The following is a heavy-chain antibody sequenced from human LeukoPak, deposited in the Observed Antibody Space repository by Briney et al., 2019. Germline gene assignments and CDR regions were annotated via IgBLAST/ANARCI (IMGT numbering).Heavy chain of an antibody. CDR3: ARNRFYYDSSVHDAFDI. CDR2: IWYDGENK. V-gene: IGHV3-33*03. Sequence: PGRSLRLSCAASGFTFSTYGMHWVRQAPGKGLEWVAVIWYDGENKYYADSVKGRFNISRDNSGNTLYLQMNSLRAEDTAVYYCARNRFYYDSSVHDAFDIWGQGTMVTVSS. J-gene: IGHJ3*02. CDR1: GFTFSTYG. D-gene: IGHD3-22*01.